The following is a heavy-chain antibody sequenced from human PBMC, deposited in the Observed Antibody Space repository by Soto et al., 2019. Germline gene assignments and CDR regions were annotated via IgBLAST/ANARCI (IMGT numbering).Heavy chain of an antibody. Sequence: PSETLSLTCAVYGGSFSGYYWSWIRQPPGKGLEWIGEINHSGSTNYNPSLKSRVTISVDTSKNQFSLKLSSVTAADTAVYYCARGLAVVVITTLYYYGMDVWGQGTTVTVSS. D-gene: IGHD3-22*01. CDR2: INHSGST. V-gene: IGHV4-34*01. J-gene: IGHJ6*02. CDR3: ARGLAVVVITTLYYYGMDV. CDR1: GGSFSGYY.